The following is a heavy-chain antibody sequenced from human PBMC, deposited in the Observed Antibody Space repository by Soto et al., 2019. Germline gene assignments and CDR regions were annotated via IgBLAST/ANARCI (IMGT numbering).Heavy chain of an antibody. D-gene: IGHD6-19*01. CDR3: AKDHRYSSGWGSSNAYYFDY. CDR2: ISYDGSNK. CDR1: GFTFSSYG. J-gene: IGHJ4*02. Sequence: GGSLRLSCAASGFTFSSYGMHWVRQAPGKGLEWVAVISYDGSNKYYADSVKGRFTISRDNSKNTLYLQMNSLRAEDTAVYYCAKDHRYSSGWGSSNAYYFDYWGQGTLVTVSS. V-gene: IGHV3-30*18.